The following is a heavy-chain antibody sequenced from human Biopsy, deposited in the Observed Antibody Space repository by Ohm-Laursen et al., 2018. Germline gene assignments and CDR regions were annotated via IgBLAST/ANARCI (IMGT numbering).Heavy chain of an antibody. CDR2: IDYRGST. CDR1: SGSISSYY. J-gene: IGHJ4*02. CDR3: ATTTMDTSGWFGNYFDS. Sequence: SETLSLTFTVSSGSISSYYWSWIRQPPGKGLEWIGYIDYRGSTKYNPSLRSRVTMSIDTSRNQFSLKLSSVTAADTAVYYCATTTMDTSGWFGNYFDSWGQGTLVTVSA. D-gene: IGHD6-19*01. V-gene: IGHV4-59*08.